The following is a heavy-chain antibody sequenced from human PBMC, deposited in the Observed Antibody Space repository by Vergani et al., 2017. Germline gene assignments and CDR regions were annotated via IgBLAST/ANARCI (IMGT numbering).Heavy chain of an antibody. Sequence: QITLKESGHTLVKPTQTLTLTCTFSGFALSTSGVGVAWIRQPPGKALEWLALAYWNGDKRYSPSLKSRLTITKDTSKNQVGLTLTNVDPVDTATYFCAHMGCVAPPGSRPCYHYYGLDVWGPGTSVTVSS. V-gene: IGHV2-5*01. CDR2: AYWNGDK. CDR3: AHMGCVAPPGSRPCYHYYGLDV. J-gene: IGHJ6*02. CDR1: GFALSTSGVG. D-gene: IGHD2-15*01.